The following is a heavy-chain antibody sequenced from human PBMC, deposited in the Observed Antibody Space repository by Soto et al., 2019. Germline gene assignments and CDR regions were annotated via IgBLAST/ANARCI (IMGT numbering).Heavy chain of an antibody. Sequence: SCKVSGYTITELSMHWVRQAPGKGLEWVSGISGGGGSTNYADSVKGRFTISRDNSKNTLYMQMNSLRAEDTAVYYCAKDLNTVMMSAYYYYYGMDVWGQGTTVTVSS. V-gene: IGHV3-23*01. J-gene: IGHJ6*02. CDR1: GYTITELS. D-gene: IGHD5-18*01. CDR3: AKDLNTVMMSAYYYYYGMDV. CDR2: ISGGGGST.